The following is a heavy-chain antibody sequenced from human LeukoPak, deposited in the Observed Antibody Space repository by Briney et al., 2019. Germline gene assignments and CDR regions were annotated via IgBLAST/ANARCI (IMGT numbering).Heavy chain of an antibody. CDR3: ARGLYGSGYDY. J-gene: IGHJ4*02. CDR1: GFTFSNYN. V-gene: IGHV3-48*02. CDR2: ISISGSTI. D-gene: IGHD3-10*01. Sequence: PGGSLRLSCAASGFTFSNYNFNWVRQAPGKGLEWVSYISISGSTIYYADSVTGRFTISRDNAKNSLYLQMYSLRDEDTAVYYCARGLYGSGYDYWGQGTLVTVSS.